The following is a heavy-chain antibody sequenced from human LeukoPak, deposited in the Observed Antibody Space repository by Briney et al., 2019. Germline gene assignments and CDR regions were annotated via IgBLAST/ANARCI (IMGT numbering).Heavy chain of an antibody. J-gene: IGHJ4*02. Sequence: GGSLRLSYAASGFTFSSYTMTWVRQAPGKGLEWVSSITFSDGYTYYADSVKGRFTISRDNSKNTLCLQMSSLRAEDTAVYYCAKEERYFDYWGQGTLVTVSS. CDR3: AKEERYFDY. V-gene: IGHV3-23*01. D-gene: IGHD1-1*01. CDR2: ITFSDGYT. CDR1: GFTFSSYT.